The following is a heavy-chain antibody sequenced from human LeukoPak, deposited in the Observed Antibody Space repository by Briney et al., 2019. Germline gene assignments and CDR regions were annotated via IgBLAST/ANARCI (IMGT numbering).Heavy chain of an antibody. CDR3: ARDRGYDYVWGSYRHDY. V-gene: IGHV3-21*01. CDR1: GFTFSSYG. D-gene: IGHD3-16*02. Sequence: GGSLRLSCAASGFTFSSYGMHWVRQAPGKGLEWVSSISSSSSYIYYADSVKGRFTISRDNAKNSLYLQMNSLRAEDTAVYYCARDRGYDYVWGSYRHDYWGQGTLVTVSS. CDR2: ISSSSSYI. J-gene: IGHJ4*02.